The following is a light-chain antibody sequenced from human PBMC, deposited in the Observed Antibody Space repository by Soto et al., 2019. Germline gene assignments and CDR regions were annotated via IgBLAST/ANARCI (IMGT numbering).Light chain of an antibody. CDR3: QQSFRTPFT. V-gene: IGKV1-39*01. Sequence: DIQMTQSPSSLSASVEDRVIITCRASQSISNHLNWYQQKPGKAPKLLIFAASSLQSGVPSRFSGSRSGPDFTLTISSLQPEDFATYYCQQSFRTPFTFGPGNKLDIK. CDR1: QSISNH. J-gene: IGKJ3*01. CDR2: AAS.